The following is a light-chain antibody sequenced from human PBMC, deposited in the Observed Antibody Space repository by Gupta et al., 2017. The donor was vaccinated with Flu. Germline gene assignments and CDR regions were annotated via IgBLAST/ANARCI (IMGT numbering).Light chain of an antibody. V-gene: IGKV3-15*01. Sequence: EMAMTQSPANRLVPPGERATLPCRASQSVSSNLAGYQQKPGQAPRLLIYGASTRATGIPARFSGSGSGTEFTLTISSLQSEDFAVYYCQQYNNWPPERTFGQGTKVEIK. J-gene: IGKJ1*01. CDR3: QQYNNWPPERT. CDR2: GAS. CDR1: QSVSSN.